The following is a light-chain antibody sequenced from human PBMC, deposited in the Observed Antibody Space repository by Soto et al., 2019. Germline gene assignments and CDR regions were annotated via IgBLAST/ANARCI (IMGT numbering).Light chain of an antibody. J-gene: IGKJ1*01. Sequence: EIVMTQSPATLSVSPGERATLSCTANQGISNNLAWYQHKPGQAPRLLVYGASTRAAGIPAGFSGSGSGTDFTLTISSLQSEDFAVYYCQQYNNWPWTFGQGTKVDIK. CDR2: GAS. CDR3: QQYNNWPWT. CDR1: QGISNN. V-gene: IGKV3-15*01.